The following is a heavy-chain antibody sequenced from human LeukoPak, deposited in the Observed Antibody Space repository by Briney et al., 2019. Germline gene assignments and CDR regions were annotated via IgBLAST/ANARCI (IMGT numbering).Heavy chain of an antibody. V-gene: IGHV3-53*04. CDR2: MYSGGGT. Sequence: GGSLRLSCAASGFTVSSNYMSWVRQAPGKGLEWVSVMYSGGGTYYADSVKGRFTISRHNSKNTLYLQMNSLRAEDTAVYYCARESLRGGWLQDGMDVWGQGTTVSVSS. CDR1: GFTVSSNY. J-gene: IGHJ6*02. CDR3: ARESLRGGWLQDGMDV. D-gene: IGHD5-24*01.